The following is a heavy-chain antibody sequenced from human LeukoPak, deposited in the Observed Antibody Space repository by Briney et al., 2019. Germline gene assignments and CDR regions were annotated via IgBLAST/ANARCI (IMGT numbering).Heavy chain of an antibody. CDR3: ARGRYLTTGGGAAAGFLDY. Sequence: PSETLSLTCGVSGGSFSGYYWSWIRQPPGKGLEWIGEINHSGSTNYNPSLKSRVTISVDTSQKQISLRLSSVTAADTAVYYCARGRYLTTGGGAAAGFLDYWGQGTLVTVSS. CDR1: GGSFSGYY. CDR2: INHSGST. D-gene: IGHD6-13*01. V-gene: IGHV4-34*01. J-gene: IGHJ4*02.